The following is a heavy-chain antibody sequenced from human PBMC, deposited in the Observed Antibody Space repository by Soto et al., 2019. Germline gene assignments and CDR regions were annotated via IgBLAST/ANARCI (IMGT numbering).Heavy chain of an antibody. J-gene: IGHJ5*02. Sequence: ASVKVSCKASGYTFTSYAMHWVRQAPGQRLEWMGWINAGNGNTKYSQKFQGRVTITRDTSASTAYMELSSLRSEDTAVYYCARDRAVVPATISGRFDPWGQGTLVTVPS. CDR1: GYTFTSYA. CDR3: ARDRAVVPATISGRFDP. V-gene: IGHV1-3*01. D-gene: IGHD2-2*01. CDR2: INAGNGNT.